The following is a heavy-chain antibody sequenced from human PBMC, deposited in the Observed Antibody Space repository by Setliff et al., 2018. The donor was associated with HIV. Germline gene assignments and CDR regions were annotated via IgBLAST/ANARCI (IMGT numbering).Heavy chain of an antibody. V-gene: IGHV4-39*01. CDR3: VRHGNQWLVTVDY. D-gene: IGHD6-19*01. Sequence: SETLSLTCTVSGGSISSSSYYWGWIRQPPGKGLEWIGSIYYSGSTYYNPSLKSRVTISVDTSKNQFSLKLSSVTAADTAIYYCVRHGNQWLVTVDYWGQGTLVTVSS. J-gene: IGHJ4*02. CDR1: GGSISSSSYY. CDR2: IYYSGST.